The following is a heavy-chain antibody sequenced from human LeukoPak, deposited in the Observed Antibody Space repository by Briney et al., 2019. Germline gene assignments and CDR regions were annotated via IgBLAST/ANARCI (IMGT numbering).Heavy chain of an antibody. V-gene: IGHV4-34*01. J-gene: IGHJ4*02. CDR1: GGSFSGYY. CDR2: IDHSGGS. CDR3: ARGFPRLLLLRGPIGRVFDY. Sequence: SETLSLTCAVYGGSFSGYYWTWIRQTPGKGLEWIGEIDHSGGSKYNPSLKSRVTISLDTSKNQFSLKLTSVTAADTAVYYCARGFPRLLLLRGPIGRVFDYWGQGALVTVSS. D-gene: IGHD3-22*01.